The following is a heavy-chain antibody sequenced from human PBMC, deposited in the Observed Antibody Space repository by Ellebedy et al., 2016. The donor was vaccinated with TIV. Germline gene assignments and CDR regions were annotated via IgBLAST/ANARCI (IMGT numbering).Heavy chain of an antibody. CDR2: IDPSDSYT. J-gene: IGHJ4*02. Sequence: KVSCKGSGYSFTSSYISWVRQMPGKGLEWMGRIDPSDSYTNYSPSFQGHVIISADKSISTAYLQWSSLKASDTAMYYCARGCSGVSCYSLSDYWGQGTLVTVSS. CDR1: GYSFTSSY. V-gene: IGHV5-10-1*01. D-gene: IGHD2-15*01. CDR3: ARGCSGVSCYSLSDY.